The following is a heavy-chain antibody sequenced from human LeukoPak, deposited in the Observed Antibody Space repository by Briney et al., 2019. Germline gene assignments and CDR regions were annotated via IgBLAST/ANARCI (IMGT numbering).Heavy chain of an antibody. CDR3: ARLYCSGSSCFLDY. D-gene: IGHD2-15*01. J-gene: IGHJ4*02. CDR1: GGSISSSSHY. V-gene: IGHV4-39*01. Sequence: SETLSLTCTVSGGSISSSSHYWGWIRQPPGKALEWIGSIYYSGATYYNPSLKSRVTISVDTSENQFSLRLSSVTAADTAVYYSARLYCSGSSCFLDYWGQGTLVTVSS. CDR2: IYYSGAT.